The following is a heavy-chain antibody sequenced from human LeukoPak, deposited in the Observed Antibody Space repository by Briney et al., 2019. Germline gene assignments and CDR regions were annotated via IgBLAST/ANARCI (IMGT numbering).Heavy chain of an antibody. V-gene: IGHV3-48*02. CDR2: TTSSGGTI. CDR3: ARDMGTTTTY. CDR1: GFTFSSYS. J-gene: IGHJ4*02. Sequence: GGSLRLSCAAFGFTFSSYSMNWVRQAPGKGLEWLSYTTSSGGTIYYADSVKGRFTISRDNAKNSLYLQMNSLRDEDTAVYYCARDMGTTTTYWGQGILVTVSS. D-gene: IGHD1-26*01.